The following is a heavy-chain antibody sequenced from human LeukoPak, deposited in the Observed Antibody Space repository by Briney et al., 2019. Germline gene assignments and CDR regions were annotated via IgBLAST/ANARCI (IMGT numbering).Heavy chain of an antibody. Sequence: GGSLRLSCAASGFTFSSSAMNWVRQAPGKGLEWVSSINNVGSHIYYAGSVRGRFTISRDNAESSVYLQMNSLRVDDTGLYYCTRDIDDVLTGDDAFDVWGQGTVVTVSS. J-gene: IGHJ3*01. CDR2: INNVGSHI. CDR1: GFTFSSSA. D-gene: IGHD3-9*01. V-gene: IGHV3-21*03. CDR3: TRDIDDVLTGDDAFDV.